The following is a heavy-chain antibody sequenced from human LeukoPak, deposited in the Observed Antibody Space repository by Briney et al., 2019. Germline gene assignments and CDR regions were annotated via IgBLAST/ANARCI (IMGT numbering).Heavy chain of an antibody. CDR2: IYTGGST. CDR1: GGYITNYY. Sequence: SETLSLTCTVTGGYITNYYWSWVRQPPGKGLEWIGRIYTGGSTGYNPSLKSRVTMSVDTSKNQFSLKLSSVTAADTAVYYCARVDLRAAYFDYWGQGTLVTVSS. CDR3: ARVDLRAAYFDY. V-gene: IGHV4-4*07. J-gene: IGHJ4*02. D-gene: IGHD2-15*01.